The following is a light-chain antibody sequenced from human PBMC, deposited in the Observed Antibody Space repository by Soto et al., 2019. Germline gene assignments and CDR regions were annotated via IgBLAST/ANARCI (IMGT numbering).Light chain of an antibody. CDR1: RNINRW. J-gene: IGKJ3*01. V-gene: IGKV1-5*03. CDR3: QQYNDY. CDR2: EAS. Sequence: DMQMTQSPSTLSASVGDRVTITCRASRNINRWLAWYQHKPGKAPKLLIYEASRLQSGVPSRFSGSGSGTEFTLTISSLHPDDFATYYCQQYNDYFGPGTRVDVK.